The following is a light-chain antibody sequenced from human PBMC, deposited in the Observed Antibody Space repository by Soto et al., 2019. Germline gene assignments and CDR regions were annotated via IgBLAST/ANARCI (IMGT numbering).Light chain of an antibody. CDR3: CSHAGGSSWV. CDR2: DVT. Sequence: QSALTQPRSVSGSPGQSVTISCTGTSGDVGAYDRVSWYQHHPTKAPKVIIYDVTNRPSGVPYRFSGSKSGSTASLTISGLQAEDEADYYCCSHAGGSSWVFGGGTNLTVL. J-gene: IGLJ3*02. V-gene: IGLV2-11*01. CDR1: SGDVGAYDR.